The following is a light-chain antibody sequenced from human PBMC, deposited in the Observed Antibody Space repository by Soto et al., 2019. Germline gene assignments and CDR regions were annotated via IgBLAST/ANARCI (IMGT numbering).Light chain of an antibody. CDR3: HQRYSWPRT. Sequence: EIVLTQSPATLSLSPGERATLCCRASQSVSSQLAWYQHKPGQAPRLLIYDASNRASGIPARFSGSGSGTDFTLTISSLEPEDFAVYYCHQRYSWPRTFGQGTKLELK. J-gene: IGKJ2*01. V-gene: IGKV3-11*01. CDR2: DAS. CDR1: QSVSSQ.